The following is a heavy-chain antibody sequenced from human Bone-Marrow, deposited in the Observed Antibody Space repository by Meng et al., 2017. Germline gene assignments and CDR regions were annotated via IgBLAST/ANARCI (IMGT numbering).Heavy chain of an antibody. J-gene: IGHJ4*02. CDR1: GFTFSDYY. Sequence: QVHLVESGGGVVQPGRSLRLSCAASGFTFSDYYMSWIRQAPGKGLEWVAYISNSGTTKNYADSVKGRFTISRGNARNSLYLQMNSLRAEDTAVYYCASSKSADNWGQGTLVTVSS. CDR2: ISNSGTTK. V-gene: IGHV3-11*01. CDR3: ASSKSADN. D-gene: IGHD2-2*01.